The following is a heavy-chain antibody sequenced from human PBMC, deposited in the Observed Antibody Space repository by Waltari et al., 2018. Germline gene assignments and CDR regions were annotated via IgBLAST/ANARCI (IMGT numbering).Heavy chain of an antibody. J-gene: IGHJ3*02. Sequence: QVQLQESGPGLVKPSETLSLTCAVSGYSISSGYYWGWIRQPPGKGLEWIGSIYHSGSTYYNPSLKSRVTISVDTSKNQFSLMLSSVTAADTAVYYCARDRRIVYYDSSGYYYVTGDAFDIWGQGTMVTVSS. CDR3: ARDRRIVYYDSSGYYYVTGDAFDI. CDR2: IYHSGST. CDR1: GYSISSGYY. D-gene: IGHD3-22*01. V-gene: IGHV4-38-2*02.